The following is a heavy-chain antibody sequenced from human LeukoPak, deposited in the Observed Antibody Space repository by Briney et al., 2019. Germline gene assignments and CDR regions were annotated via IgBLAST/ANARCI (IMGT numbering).Heavy chain of an antibody. CDR3: ARHKGRHSTIWYDGRGAFDI. Sequence: SETLSLTCSVSGYSISSGYYWGWIRQPPGKGLEWIGTIRHSGTTYYNPSLKSRVAISIDSSKNQFSLKLTSVTAADTAVYYCARHKGRHSTIWYDGRGAFDIWGQGTMVTVSS. CDR1: GYSISSGYY. CDR2: IRHSGTT. D-gene: IGHD6-13*01. V-gene: IGHV4-38-2*01. J-gene: IGHJ3*02.